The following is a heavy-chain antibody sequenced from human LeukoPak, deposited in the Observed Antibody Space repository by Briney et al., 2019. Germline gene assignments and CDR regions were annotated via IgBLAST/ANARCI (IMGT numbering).Heavy chain of an antibody. Sequence: PGGSLRLSCASSGITFNSYGMHWVRQAPDKGLDWVAFIRYDGSNEYYADSVKGRFTISRDNSKNTLYLQMNSLRGEDTAVYYCCGDFDYWGQGTLVTASS. CDR1: GITFNSYG. CDR2: IRYDGSNE. D-gene: IGHD2-21*01. J-gene: IGHJ4*02. V-gene: IGHV3-30*02. CDR3: CGDFDY.